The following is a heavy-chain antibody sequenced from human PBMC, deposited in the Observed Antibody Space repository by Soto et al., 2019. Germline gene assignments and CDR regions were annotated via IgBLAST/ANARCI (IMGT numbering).Heavy chain of an antibody. CDR3: ASEYMTMEYGFDI. J-gene: IGHJ3*02. CDR1: GGSLSSYS. D-gene: IGHD3-10*01. V-gene: IGHV4-59*01. Sequence: QVHLQESGPGLVKPSETLSLTCTVSGGSLSSYSWSWIRQPPGKGLEWIGYINYSGNTNYKPSLKSRINISVDKSKNQFSLKPSSVTAADTAVYYCASEYMTMEYGFDIWGQGTMVTVSS. CDR2: INYSGNT.